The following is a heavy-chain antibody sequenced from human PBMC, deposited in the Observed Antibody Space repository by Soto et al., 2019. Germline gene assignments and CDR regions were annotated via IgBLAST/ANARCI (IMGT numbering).Heavy chain of an antibody. D-gene: IGHD6-19*01. V-gene: IGHV6-1*01. J-gene: IGHJ4*02. CDR1: GDSVSSNTAT. CDR2: TYYKSKWYT. CDR3: VEARGIGVRDHRLDC. Sequence: SQTLSLTCTISGDSVSSNTATWNWIRQSPSRVVEWLGRTYYKSKWYTDSAISVKGRIVINPDTSKNQISLQLKSVTPEDAAVYYCVEARGIGVRDHRLDCWGQGTRVTVAS.